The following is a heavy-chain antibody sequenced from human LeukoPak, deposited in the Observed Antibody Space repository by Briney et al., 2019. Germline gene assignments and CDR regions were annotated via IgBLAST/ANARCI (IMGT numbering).Heavy chain of an antibody. CDR3: AAEEIVIVPTATNSYFDT. V-gene: IGHV4-30-2*01. CDR1: GGSISSGGYY. CDR2: IYHSGST. D-gene: IGHD2-2*01. Sequence: SETLSLTCTVSGGSISSGGYYWSWIRQPPGKGLEWIGYIYHSGSTYYNPSLKSRVTISVDRSKNQFSLKLSSVTAADTAVYYCAAEEIVIVPTATNSYFDTWGQGILVTVSS. J-gene: IGHJ4*02.